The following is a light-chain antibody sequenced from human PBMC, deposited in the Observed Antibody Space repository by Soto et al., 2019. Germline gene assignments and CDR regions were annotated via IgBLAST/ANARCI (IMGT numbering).Light chain of an antibody. CDR1: SSDVGGYNY. CDR3: SSYTRSSTLEV. V-gene: IGLV2-14*01. CDR2: EVS. J-gene: IGLJ1*01. Sequence: QSVLTQPASVSGSPGQSSTISCTGTSSDVGGYNYVSWYQQHPGKAPKLMIYEVSNRPSRVSNRFSGSKSGNTASLTISGLQAEDGADYYCSSYTRSSTLEVFGTGSKVTVL.